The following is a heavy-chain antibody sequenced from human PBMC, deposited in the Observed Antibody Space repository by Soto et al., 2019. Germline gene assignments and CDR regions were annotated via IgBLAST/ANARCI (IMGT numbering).Heavy chain of an antibody. V-gene: IGHV3-30*18. CDR2: ISYDGSNK. Sequence: GGSLRLSCAASGFTFSSYGMHWVRQAPGKGLEWVAVISYDGSNKYYADSVKGRFTISRDNSKNTLYLQMNSLRAEDTAVYYCAKEDSSSWPYYVDYWGQGTLVTVSS. J-gene: IGHJ4*02. CDR3: AKEDSSSWPYYVDY. D-gene: IGHD6-13*01. CDR1: GFTFSSYG.